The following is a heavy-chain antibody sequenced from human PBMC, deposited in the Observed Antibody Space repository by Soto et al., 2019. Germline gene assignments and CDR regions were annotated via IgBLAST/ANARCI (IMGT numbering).Heavy chain of an antibody. CDR3: ARLPRYSYGYKD. CDR2: IYYSGST. Sequence: SETLSLTCPVSGGSISSYYLSWIRQPPGKGLEWIGYIYYSGSTDYNPSLKSRVTISVDTSKNQFSLKLSSVTAADTAVYYCARLPRYSYGYKDWGQGTLVTVSS. V-gene: IGHV4-59*08. D-gene: IGHD5-18*01. J-gene: IGHJ4*02. CDR1: GGSISSYY.